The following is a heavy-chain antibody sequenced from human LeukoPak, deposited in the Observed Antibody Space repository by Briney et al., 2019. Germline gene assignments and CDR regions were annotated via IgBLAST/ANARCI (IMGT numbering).Heavy chain of an antibody. D-gene: IGHD1-1*01. CDR2: ITPYNGNT. J-gene: IGHJ4*02. Sequence: ASVKVSCKSSGYTFTGYGITWVRRAPGQGLEWMGWITPYNGNTNYAQSLQGRVTMTTDTSTSTAYMELRSLRSDDTAVYYCARVCHWDADNTRGDPVDYWGQGTLVTVSS. CDR3: ARVCHWDADNTRGDPVDY. V-gene: IGHV1-18*01. CDR1: GYTFTGYG.